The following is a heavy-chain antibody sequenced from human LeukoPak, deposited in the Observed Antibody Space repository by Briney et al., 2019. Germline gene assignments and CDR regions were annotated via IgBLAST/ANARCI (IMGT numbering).Heavy chain of an antibody. CDR3: AKALYGGNSDPDFDY. Sequence: PGRSLRLSCAASGFTFDDYAMHWVRQAPGKGLEWVSGISWNSGSIGYADSVKGRFTISRDNAKNSLYLQMNSLRAEDTALYYCAKALYGGNSDPDFDYWGQGTLVTVSS. CDR1: GFTFDDYA. D-gene: IGHD4-23*01. J-gene: IGHJ4*02. V-gene: IGHV3-9*01. CDR2: ISWNSGSI.